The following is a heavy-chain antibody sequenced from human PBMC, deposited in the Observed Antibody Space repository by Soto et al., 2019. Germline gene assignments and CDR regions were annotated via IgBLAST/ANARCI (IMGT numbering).Heavy chain of an antibody. CDR3: TRHPRTPDY. Sequence: QVQLQESGPGLVKPSETLSLTCTVSGGPINNSPQYWGWSGRPPGGGLEWIGTIHYGGTVYYNPSLKSRVTFSVDTPKNQFSLQVNSVTAADTAVYYCTRHPRTPDYWGQGTLVTVSS. J-gene: IGHJ4*02. CDR2: IHYGGTV. CDR1: GGPINNSPQY. D-gene: IGHD2-15*01. V-gene: IGHV4-39*01.